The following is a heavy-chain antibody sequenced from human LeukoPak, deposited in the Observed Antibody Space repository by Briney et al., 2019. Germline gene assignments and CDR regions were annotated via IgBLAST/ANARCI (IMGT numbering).Heavy chain of an antibody. V-gene: IGHV4-34*01. CDR3: ARSGGYSMVMNY. CDR1: GGSFSGYY. J-gene: IGHJ4*02. Sequence: SETLSLTCAVYGGSFSGYYWSWIRQPPGKGLEWIGEINHSGSTNYNPSLKSRVTISVDTSKNQFSLKLSSVTAADTAVYYCARSGGYSMVMNYWGQGTLVTVSS. CDR2: INHSGST. D-gene: IGHD5-18*01.